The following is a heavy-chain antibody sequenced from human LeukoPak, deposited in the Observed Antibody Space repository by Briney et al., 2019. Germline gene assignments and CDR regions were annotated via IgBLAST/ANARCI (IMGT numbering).Heavy chain of an antibody. V-gene: IGHV4-59*01. D-gene: IGHD6-13*01. J-gene: IGHJ4*02. Sequence: SETLSLTCTVSGGSISSYYWNWIRQPPGKGLEWIGYIYYSGTTNYNPSLKSRVTISVDTSKNQFSLKLSSVTAADTAVYYCARGVYIAAAQYGYWGQGTLATVSS. CDR1: GGSISSYY. CDR2: IYYSGTT. CDR3: ARGVYIAAAQYGY.